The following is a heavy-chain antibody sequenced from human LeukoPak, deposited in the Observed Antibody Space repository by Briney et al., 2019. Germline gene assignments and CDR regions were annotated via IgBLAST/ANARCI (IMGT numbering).Heavy chain of an antibody. V-gene: IGHV3-7*01. Sequence: GGSLRLSCAASGFTFSSYWMSWVRQAPGKGLEWVASIKQDGSETYYVDSVKGRFIISKDNAQNLLFLQMNSLRVEDAAVYFCARDPSMTAVSAYSFDFWGQGTLVTVSS. D-gene: IGHD2-21*01. CDR2: IKQDGSET. CDR3: ARDPSMTAVSAYSFDF. CDR1: GFTFSSYW. J-gene: IGHJ4*02.